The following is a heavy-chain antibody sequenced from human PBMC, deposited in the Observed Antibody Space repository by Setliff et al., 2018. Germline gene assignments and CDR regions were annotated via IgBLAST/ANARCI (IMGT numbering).Heavy chain of an antibody. CDR3: ARDGGSHTRKAFDI. V-gene: IGHV1-18*01. CDR1: GYTFTNFG. CDR2: ISAYNGYI. Sequence: ASVKVSCKTSGYTFTNFGINWVRQAPGQGLEWMGWISAYNGYIIYAQKLQGRVTMTTDTSTSTAYMEVRSLRAEDTAVYYCARDGGSHTRKAFDIWGQGTMVTVSS. D-gene: IGHD1-26*01. J-gene: IGHJ3*02.